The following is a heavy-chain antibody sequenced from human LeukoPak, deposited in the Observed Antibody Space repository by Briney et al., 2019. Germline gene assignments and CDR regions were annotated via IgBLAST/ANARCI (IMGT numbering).Heavy chain of an antibody. V-gene: IGHV4-61*02. CDR3: ARDGLPHSGYDYNWFDP. D-gene: IGHD5-12*01. J-gene: IGHJ5*02. CDR1: GGSINSGSHY. CDR2: IYTGGST. Sequence: PSETLSLTCTVSGGSINSGSHYWSWIRQPAGKGLEWIGRIYTGGSTNYNPSLKSRVTISVDTSKNQFSLKLSSVTAADTAVYYCARDGLPHSGYDYNWFDPWGQGTLVTVSS.